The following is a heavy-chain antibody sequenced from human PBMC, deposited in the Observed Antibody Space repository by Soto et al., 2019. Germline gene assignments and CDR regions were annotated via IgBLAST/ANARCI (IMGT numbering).Heavy chain of an antibody. CDR3: AKDQGDQVPGVMTLGYYGMDV. Sequence: GGSLRLSCAASGFTFSSYAMSWVRQAPGKGLEWVSAISGSGGSTYYADSVKGRFTISRDNSKNTLYLQMNSLRAEDTAVYYCAKDQGDQVPGVMTLGYYGMDVWGQGTTVTVSS. CDR2: ISGSGGST. V-gene: IGHV3-23*01. J-gene: IGHJ6*02. D-gene: IGHD3-16*01. CDR1: GFTFSSYA.